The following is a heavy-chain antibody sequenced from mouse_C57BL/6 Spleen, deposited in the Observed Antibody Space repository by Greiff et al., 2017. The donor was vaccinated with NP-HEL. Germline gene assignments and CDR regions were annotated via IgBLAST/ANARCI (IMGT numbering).Heavy chain of an antibody. CDR2: IYPRSGNT. J-gene: IGHJ2*01. CDR1: GYTFTSYG. V-gene: IGHV1-81*01. CDR3: ARGHYGSTLFDY. D-gene: IGHD1-1*01. Sequence: VQLQQSGAELARPGASVKLSCKASGYTFTSYGISWVKQRTGQGLEWIGEIYPRSGNTYYNEKFKGKATLTADKSSSTAYMELRSLTSEDSAVYFWARGHYGSTLFDYWGQGTTLTVSS.